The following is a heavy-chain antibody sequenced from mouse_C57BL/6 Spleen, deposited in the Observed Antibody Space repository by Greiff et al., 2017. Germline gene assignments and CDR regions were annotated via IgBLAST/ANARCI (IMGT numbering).Heavy chain of an antibody. CDR1: GYAFSSSW. CDR2: IYPGDGDT. D-gene: IGHD1-1*01. Sequence: QVQLQQSGPELVKPGASVKISCKASGYAFSSSWMNWVKQRPGKGLEWIGRIYPGDGDTNYNGKFKGKATLTADKSSSTAYMQLSSLTSEDSAVYFCARSGLTTVPHWYFDVWGTGTTVTVSS. J-gene: IGHJ1*03. CDR3: ARSGLTTVPHWYFDV. V-gene: IGHV1-82*01.